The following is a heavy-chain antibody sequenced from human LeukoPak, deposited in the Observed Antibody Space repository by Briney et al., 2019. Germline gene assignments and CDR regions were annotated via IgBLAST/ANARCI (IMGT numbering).Heavy chain of an antibody. CDR2: SGNGVGT. CDR3: AKRGYYDTLTGYYPFDN. J-gene: IGHJ4*02. V-gene: IGHV3-23*01. Sequence: GGSLRLSCAASGFTFSTYAMTWVRQAPGKGLEWVSASGNGVGTNYADSVKGRFTISRDNSKNTLYLQMNSLRAEDTAMYYCAKRGYYDTLTGYYPFDNWGQGTLVTVSS. CDR1: GFTFSTYA. D-gene: IGHD3-9*01.